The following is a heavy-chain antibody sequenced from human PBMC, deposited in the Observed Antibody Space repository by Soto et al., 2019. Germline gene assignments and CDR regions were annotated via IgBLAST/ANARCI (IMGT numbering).Heavy chain of an antibody. Sequence: EVQLLESGGGLVQPGGSLRLSCAASGFTFSSYAMSWVRQAPGKGLEWVSAISGSGGSTYYADSVKGRFTLSRDNSKNALYLQMIRLRAEDTAVYYCAKDGVGGGYFDLWGRGTLVTVSS. CDR3: AKDGVGGGYFDL. D-gene: IGHD1-26*01. V-gene: IGHV3-23*01. CDR1: GFTFSSYA. J-gene: IGHJ2*01. CDR2: ISGSGGST.